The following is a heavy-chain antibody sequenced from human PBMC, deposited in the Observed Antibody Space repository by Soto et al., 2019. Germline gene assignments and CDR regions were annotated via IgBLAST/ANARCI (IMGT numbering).Heavy chain of an antibody. J-gene: IGHJ6*02. CDR3: ARGDREDILVVVGARPGEYGIDI. CDR1: GFTFRNHA. V-gene: IGHV3-30-3*01. Sequence: ESGGGVVQPGGSLRLSCAASGFTFRNHAMHWVRQAPGKGLECLAVIAYDGSNAFYRASVKGRFTVSRDNSKNTLYLHMDSLRSEDTGVYYCARGDREDILVVVGARPGEYGIDIWGQGTTVTVSS. D-gene: IGHD2-15*01. CDR2: IAYDGSNA.